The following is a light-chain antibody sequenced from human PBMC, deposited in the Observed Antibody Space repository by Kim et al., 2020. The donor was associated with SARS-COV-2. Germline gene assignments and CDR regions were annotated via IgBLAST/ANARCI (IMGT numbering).Light chain of an antibody. Sequence: CTLGSGYSNFKVDWYQQRPGKGPRFVMRVGTGGIVGSKGDGIPDRFSVLGSGLNRYLTTKNIQEEDESDYHCGADHGSGSNFVYVFGTGTKVTVL. CDR3: GADHGSGSNFVYV. J-gene: IGLJ1*01. CDR1: SGYSNFK. CDR2: VGTGGIVG. V-gene: IGLV9-49*01.